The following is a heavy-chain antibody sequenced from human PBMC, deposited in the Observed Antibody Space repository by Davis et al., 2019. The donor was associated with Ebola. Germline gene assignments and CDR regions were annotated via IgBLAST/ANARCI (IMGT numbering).Heavy chain of an antibody. CDR1: GGSISSGGYY. D-gene: IGHD2-15*01. J-gene: IGHJ6*02. V-gene: IGHV4-61*08. Sequence: MPSETLSLTCTVSGGSISSGGYYWSWIRQHPGKGLEWIGYIYYSGSTNYNPSLKSRVTISVDTSKNQFSLKLTSVTAADTAVYYCARVYCSGGTCYSAYYYGMDVWGQGTTVTVSS. CDR3: ARVYCSGGTCYSAYYYGMDV. CDR2: IYYSGST.